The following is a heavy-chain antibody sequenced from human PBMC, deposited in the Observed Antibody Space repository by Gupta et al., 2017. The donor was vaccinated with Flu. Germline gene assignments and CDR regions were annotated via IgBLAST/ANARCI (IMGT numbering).Heavy chain of an antibody. CDR3: AKDGEYYDFWSGYSGYYMDV. V-gene: IGHV3-23*01. D-gene: IGHD3-3*01. J-gene: IGHJ6*03. CDR2: ISGSGGST. Sequence: LEWVSAISGSGGSTYYADSVKGRFTISRDNSKNTLYLRMNSLRAEDTAVYYCAKDGEYYDFWSGYSGYYMDVWGKGTTVTVSS.